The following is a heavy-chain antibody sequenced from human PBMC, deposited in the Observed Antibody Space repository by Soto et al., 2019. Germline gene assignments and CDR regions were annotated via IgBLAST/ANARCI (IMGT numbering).Heavy chain of an antibody. CDR3: VRGDGDYYDGNGYLGRH. D-gene: IGHD3-22*01. Sequence: PGGSLRLSCAASGFTFSSYAMNWVRQAPGKGLEWVSGIIWNSGRVGYADSMEGRLTISRDNAKNTLYLQMNSLGAEDTAVYYCVRGDGDYYDGNGYLGRHWGQGTLVTVSS. CDR2: IIWNSGRV. V-gene: IGHV3-23*01. CDR1: GFTFSSYA. J-gene: IGHJ4*02.